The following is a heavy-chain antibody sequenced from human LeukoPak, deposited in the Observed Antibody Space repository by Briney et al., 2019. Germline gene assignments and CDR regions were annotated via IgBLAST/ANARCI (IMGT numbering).Heavy chain of an antibody. CDR2: ISASSYLT. CDR1: GFTFNSYA. V-gene: IGHV3-23*01. Sequence: PGGSLRLSCAASGFTFNSYAMSWVRQAPGKGLEWVSSISASSYLTYYAVSVKGRFTISRGNSKNTVSLHMDSLRAEDTAQYYCAKDLYGSGTFSPDFWGQGTLVAVSS. CDR3: AKDLYGSGTFSPDF. D-gene: IGHD3-10*01. J-gene: IGHJ4*02.